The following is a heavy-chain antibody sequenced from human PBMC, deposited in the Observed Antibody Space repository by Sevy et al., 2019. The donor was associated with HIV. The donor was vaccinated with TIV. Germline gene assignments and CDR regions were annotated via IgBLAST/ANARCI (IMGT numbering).Heavy chain of an antibody. V-gene: IGHV4-59*08. Sequence: SETLSLTCTVSGGSITSLYWNWIRQPPGKGLEWIANIYYNGHINYNPSLKSRVTLSLDTSKNQFSLRLSSVTAADTAMYYCALVKARGRGCSWGQGTLVTVSS. J-gene: IGHJ5*02. CDR3: ALVKARGRGCS. D-gene: IGHD6-19*01. CDR2: IYYNGHI. CDR1: GGSITSLY.